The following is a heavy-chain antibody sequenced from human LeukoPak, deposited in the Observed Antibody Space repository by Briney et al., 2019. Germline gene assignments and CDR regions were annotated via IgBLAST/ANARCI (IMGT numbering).Heavy chain of an antibody. CDR2: ITYSSGNT. CDR3: AKDGTGCGGDCYSDY. V-gene: IGHV3-23*01. Sequence: GGSLRLSCAASGFTFSPYGMSWFRQAPGKGLEWVSAITYSSGNTYYADSVKGRFTISRDNSKNTLYLQMNSLRAEDTALYYCAKDGTGCGGDCYSDYWGQGTLVTVSS. CDR1: GFTFSPYG. D-gene: IGHD2-21*02. J-gene: IGHJ4*02.